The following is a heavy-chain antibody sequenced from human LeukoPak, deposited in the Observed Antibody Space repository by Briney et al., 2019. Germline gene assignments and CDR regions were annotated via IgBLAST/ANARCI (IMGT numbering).Heavy chain of an antibody. CDR2: IYYSWST. Sequence: PSETLSLTCTVSGGSISSSSYYWGWIRQPPGKGLEWIGSIYYSWSTYYNPSLKSLVTISVDTSKNQFSLKLSSVTAADTAVYYCARHKVGINYFDYWGQGTLVTVSS. J-gene: IGHJ4*02. CDR1: GGSISSSSYY. CDR3: ARHKVGINYFDY. V-gene: IGHV4-39*01. D-gene: IGHD2-21*01.